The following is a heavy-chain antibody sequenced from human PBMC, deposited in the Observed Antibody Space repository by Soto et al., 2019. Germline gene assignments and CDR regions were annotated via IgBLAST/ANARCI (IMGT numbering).Heavy chain of an antibody. CDR3: ARDGGSQGYGMDV. J-gene: IGHJ6*02. V-gene: IGHV4-31*03. CDR1: GGSISNGDYY. D-gene: IGHD1-26*01. Sequence: PSETLSLTCTVSGGSISNGDYYWSWIRQHPGKGLEWIGNIYYSGSTYYNPSLKRRVTISVDTSENQFSLRLASVTAADTAVYFCARDGGSQGYGMDVWGQGITVTVSS. CDR2: IYYSGST.